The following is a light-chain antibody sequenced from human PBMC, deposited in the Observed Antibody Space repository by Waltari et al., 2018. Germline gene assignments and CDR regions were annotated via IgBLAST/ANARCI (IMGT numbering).Light chain of an antibody. CDR3: QSYDSSLSGWV. CDR1: SSNIGAGYD. J-gene: IGLJ3*02. CDR2: GNS. V-gene: IGLV1-40*01. Sequence: QSVLTQLPSVSGAPGQRVTISCTGSSSNIGAGYDVHGYQQLPGTAPKLLIYGNSNRPSGVPDRFSGSKSGTSASLAITGLQAEDEADYYCQSYDSSLSGWVFGGGTKLTVL.